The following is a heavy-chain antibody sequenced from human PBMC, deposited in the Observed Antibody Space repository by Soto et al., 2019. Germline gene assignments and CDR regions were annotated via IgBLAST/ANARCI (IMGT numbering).Heavy chain of an antibody. Sequence: EVQLVESGGGLVQPGGSLRLSCAASGFSFRNYWMNWVRQAPGKGLEWVANIKEEEGSEKYYLDSVKGRFTISRDNAKNSLFLQMNSLRAEDTAMYYCARDLYCDTVSCRYYSDYWGQGTLVTVSS. CDR2: IKEEEGSEK. V-gene: IGHV3-7*01. D-gene: IGHD2-21*01. J-gene: IGHJ4*02. CDR1: GFSFRNYW. CDR3: ARDLYCDTVSCRYYSDY.